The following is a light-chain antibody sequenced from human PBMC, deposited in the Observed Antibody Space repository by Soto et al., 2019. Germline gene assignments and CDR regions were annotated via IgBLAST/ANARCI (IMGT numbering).Light chain of an antibody. CDR1: SRDVGGYNY. J-gene: IGLJ2*01. Sequence: QSVLTQPPSASGSPGQSVTISCTGPSRDVGGYNYVSWYQQHPGKAPKLMIYEVSKRPSGVPDRFSGSKSGNTASLTVSGPQAEDEADYYCSSYAGSNNMVFGGGTKLTVL. CDR3: SSYAGSNNMV. V-gene: IGLV2-8*01. CDR2: EVS.